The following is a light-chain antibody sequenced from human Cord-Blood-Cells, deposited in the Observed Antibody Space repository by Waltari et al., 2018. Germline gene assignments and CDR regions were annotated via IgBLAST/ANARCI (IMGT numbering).Light chain of an antibody. J-gene: IGKJ1*01. V-gene: IGKV3-11*01. Sequence: EIVLTQSPATLSLSPGERATHSCRASQRVSSYLAWYQQKPGQAPRLLIYDASNRATGIPARFSGSGSGTDFTLTISSLEPEDFAVYYCQQRSNWPPTFGQGTKVEIK. CDR1: QRVSSY. CDR2: DAS. CDR3: QQRSNWPPT.